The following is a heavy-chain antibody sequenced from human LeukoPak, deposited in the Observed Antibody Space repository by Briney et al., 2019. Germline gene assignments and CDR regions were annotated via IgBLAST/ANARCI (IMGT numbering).Heavy chain of an antibody. CDR3: AKGGYQYDSSGHNYFDY. D-gene: IGHD3-22*01. Sequence: GGSLRLSCAASGFTVSRTYMSWVRQAPGKGLEWVSVIYSDGNTYHADSVKGRFTISRDNSKNTLYLQMNSLRAEDTAVYYCAKGGYQYDSSGHNYFDYWGQGTLVTVSS. J-gene: IGHJ4*02. V-gene: IGHV3-66*02. CDR1: GFTVSRTY. CDR2: IYSDGNT.